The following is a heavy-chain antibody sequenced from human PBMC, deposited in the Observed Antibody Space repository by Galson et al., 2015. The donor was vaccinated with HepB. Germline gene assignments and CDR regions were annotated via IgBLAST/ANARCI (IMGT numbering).Heavy chain of an antibody. CDR2: ISAYNGNT. D-gene: IGHD2-2*01. CDR3: ARDQGGYCSSTSCQYRPPNDAFDI. CDR1: GYTFTSYG. J-gene: IGHJ3*02. V-gene: IGHV1-18*01. Sequence: SVKVSCKASGYTFTSYGISWVRQAPGQGLEWMGWISAYNGNTNYAQKLQGRVTMTTDTSTSTAYMELRSLRSDDTAVYYCARDQGGYCSSTSCQYRPPNDAFDIWGQGTMVTVSS.